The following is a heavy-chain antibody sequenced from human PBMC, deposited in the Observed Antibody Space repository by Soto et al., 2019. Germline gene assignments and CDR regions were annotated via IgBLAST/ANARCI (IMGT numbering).Heavy chain of an antibody. J-gene: IGHJ4*02. CDR3: ANERHPVSPSPFYLDS. CDR2: INSYNGKT. Sequence: QIQLVQSGAEVKKPGASVQVSCKASGYSFRNFGINWVRQAPGQGLEWMGWINSYNGKTYYAQSLQDRVTMTTATATATAYLEPRSPTSDDTATRYCANERHPVSPSPFYLDSWGQGTRVTVS. CDR1: GYSFRNFG. D-gene: IGHD4-4*01. V-gene: IGHV1-18*01.